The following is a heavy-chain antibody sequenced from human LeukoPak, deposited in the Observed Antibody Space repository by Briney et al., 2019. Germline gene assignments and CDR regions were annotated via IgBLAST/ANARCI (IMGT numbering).Heavy chain of an antibody. J-gene: IGHJ4*02. V-gene: IGHV3-30*02. CDR2: VRYDGSNE. D-gene: IGHD1-14*01. Sequence: GGSLRLSCAASGFVFSDYGMHWVRQAPGEGLEWVAFVRYDGSNEYYADSMKGRFTISRDNSKNTLYLQMNNLRAEDTAVYSCARGVEPLAANTLAYWGQGTLVTVSS. CDR3: ARGVEPLAANTLAY. CDR1: GFVFSDYG.